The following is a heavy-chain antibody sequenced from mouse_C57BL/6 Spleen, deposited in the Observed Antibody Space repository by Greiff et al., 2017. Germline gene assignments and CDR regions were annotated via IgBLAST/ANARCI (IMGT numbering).Heavy chain of an antibody. V-gene: IGHV5-16*01. J-gene: IGHJ2*01. CDR3: ERLYDCYYDFDD. CDR1: GFTFSDYY. CDR2: INYDGSST. Sequence: DVHLVESEGGLVQPGSSLKLSCTASGFTFSDYYMAWVRQVPEKGLEWVANINYDGSSTYYLDSLKSRFIISRDIAKHILYLQMSSLKSEDTATYYCERLYDCYYDFDDWGQGTTLTVSS. D-gene: IGHD2-3*01.